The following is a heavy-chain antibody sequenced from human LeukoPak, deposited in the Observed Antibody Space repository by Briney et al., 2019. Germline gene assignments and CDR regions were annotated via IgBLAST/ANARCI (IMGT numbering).Heavy chain of an antibody. CDR3: ARDGPPAGAGDFDY. V-gene: IGHV3-48*01. J-gene: IGHJ4*02. CDR1: GFRTSTYS. CDR2: IGSTSI. D-gene: IGHD2-2*01. Sequence: GGSLRLSCAASGFRTSTYSMGGVRQAPGKGLEWGSYIGSTSIYADSVKGRFTIYRDNAKNSLYLQMNSLRAEDTAVYYCARDGPPAGAGDFDYWGQGTPVTVSS.